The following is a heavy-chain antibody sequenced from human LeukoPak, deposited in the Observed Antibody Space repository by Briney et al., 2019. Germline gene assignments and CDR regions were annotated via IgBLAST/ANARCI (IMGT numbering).Heavy chain of an antibody. V-gene: IGHV4-59*08. Sequence: SETLSLTCTVSGGSISSYYWSWIRQPPGKGLEWIGYIYYSGSTNYNPSLTSRVTISVDTSKNQFPLRLTSVTAADTAVYFCARHGLWFGDTNRWFDPWGQGTLVTVSS. CDR3: ARHGLWFGDTNRWFDP. J-gene: IGHJ5*02. CDR1: GGSISSYY. D-gene: IGHD3-10*01. CDR2: IYYSGST.